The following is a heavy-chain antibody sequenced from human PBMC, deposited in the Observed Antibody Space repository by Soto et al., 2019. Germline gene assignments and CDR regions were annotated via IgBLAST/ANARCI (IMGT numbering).Heavy chain of an antibody. CDR1: GGTFSSYA. CDR2: IIPIFGTA. J-gene: IGHJ4*02. D-gene: IGHD5-12*01. CDR3: ARGEMATPFDY. Sequence: ASVKVSCKASGGTFSSYAISWVRQAPGQGLEWMGGIIPIFGTANYAQEFQGRVTITADESTSTAYMELSSLRSEDTAVYYCARGEMATPFDYWGQGTLVTVSS. V-gene: IGHV1-69*13.